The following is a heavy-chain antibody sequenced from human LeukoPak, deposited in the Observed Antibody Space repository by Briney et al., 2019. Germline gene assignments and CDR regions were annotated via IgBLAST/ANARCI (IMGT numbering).Heavy chain of an antibody. CDR1: RFTFSSYA. J-gene: IGHJ4*02. Sequence: TGGSLRLSCSASRFTFSSYAMSWVRQAPGKELEWVSAISGSGGSTYYADSVKGWFSTSRDNSKNTLYLQMNSLRAEDTAVYYCAKDESYGDYVDYWGQGTLVTVSS. V-gene: IGHV3-23*01. D-gene: IGHD4-17*01. CDR2: ISGSGGST. CDR3: AKDESYGDYVDY.